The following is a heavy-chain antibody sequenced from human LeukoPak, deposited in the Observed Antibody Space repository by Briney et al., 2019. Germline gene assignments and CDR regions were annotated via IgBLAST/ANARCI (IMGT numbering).Heavy chain of an antibody. J-gene: IGHJ4*02. V-gene: IGHV1-8*01. Sequence: ASVKVSCKASGFTFTSHDYNWVRQATGQGLEWMGWMNPNSGNTGYAQKFQGRVTMTRDTSITTVYMELSSLTSEDTAVYYCARLSGRGSGYDLDIDYWGQGTLVTVSS. CDR3: ARLSGRGSGYDLDIDY. CDR1: GFTFTSHD. CDR2: MNPNSGNT. D-gene: IGHD5-12*01.